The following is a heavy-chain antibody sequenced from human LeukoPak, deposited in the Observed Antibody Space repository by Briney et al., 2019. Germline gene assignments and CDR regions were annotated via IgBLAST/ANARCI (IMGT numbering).Heavy chain of an antibody. CDR1: GYSFTGYY. CDR2: INPNSGGT. V-gene: IGHV1-2*02. J-gene: IGHJ6*03. CDR3: ARERRYYYYMDV. Sequence: ASVKVSCKASGYSFTGYYIHWVRQAPGQGLEWMGWINPNSGGTNYAQKFQGRVTMTRDTSISTAYMELSRLRSDDTAVYYCARERRYYYYMDVWGKGTTVTVSS.